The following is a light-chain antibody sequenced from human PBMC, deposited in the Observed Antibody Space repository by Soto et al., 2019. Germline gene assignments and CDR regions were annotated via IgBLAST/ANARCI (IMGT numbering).Light chain of an antibody. V-gene: IGLV2-11*01. J-gene: IGLJ1*01. CDR3: CSFAGSYTYV. CDR1: SNDVGGYNY. CDR2: DVS. Sequence: QSVLTQPRSVSGSPGQSVTISCTGTSNDVGGYNYVSWYQHHPGKAPKLMIYDVSKRPSGVPDRFSGSKSGNTASLTISGLHAEDEADYYCCSFAGSYTYVFGTGTKVTVL.